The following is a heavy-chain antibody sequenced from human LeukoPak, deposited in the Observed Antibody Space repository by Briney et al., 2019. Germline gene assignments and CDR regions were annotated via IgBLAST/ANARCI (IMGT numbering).Heavy chain of an antibody. Sequence: GGSLRLSCAASGFTVSSNYMSWVRQAPGKGLEWVSVIYSGGSTYYADSVKGRFTISRDNSKNTLYLQMNSLRAEDTAVYYCARGIAVAGGLDAFDTWGQGTMVTVSS. CDR2: IYSGGST. CDR3: ARGIAVAGGLDAFDT. CDR1: GFTVSSNY. V-gene: IGHV3-53*01. J-gene: IGHJ3*02. D-gene: IGHD6-19*01.